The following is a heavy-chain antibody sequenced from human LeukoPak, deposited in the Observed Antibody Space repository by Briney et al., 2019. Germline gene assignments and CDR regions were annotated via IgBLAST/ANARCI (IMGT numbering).Heavy chain of an antibody. CDR1: GGSFSGYY. D-gene: IGHD6-13*01. Sequence: SETLSLTCAVYGGSFSGYYWSWLRQPPGKGLEWIGEINHSGSTNYNPSLKSRVTISVDTSKNQFSLKLSSVTAADTAVYYCARASDVIAAAGTCWFDPWGQGTLVTVSS. V-gene: IGHV4-34*01. J-gene: IGHJ5*02. CDR3: ARASDVIAAAGTCWFDP. CDR2: INHSGST.